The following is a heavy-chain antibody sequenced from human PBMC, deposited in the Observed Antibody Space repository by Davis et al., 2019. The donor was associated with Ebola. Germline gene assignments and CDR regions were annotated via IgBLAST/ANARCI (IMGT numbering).Heavy chain of an antibody. CDR3: AGQAYSSGWYYFDY. Sequence: MPSETLSLTCAVYGGSFSGYYWSWIRQPPGKGLEWIGEINPSGSTNYNPSLKSRVTISVDTSKNQFSLKLSSVTAADTAVYYCAGQAYSSGWYYFDYWGQGTLVTVSS. D-gene: IGHD6-19*01. CDR2: INPSGST. CDR1: GGSFSGYY. V-gene: IGHV4-34*01. J-gene: IGHJ4*02.